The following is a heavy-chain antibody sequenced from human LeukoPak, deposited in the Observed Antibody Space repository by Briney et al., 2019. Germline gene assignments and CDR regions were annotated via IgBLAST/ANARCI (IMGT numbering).Heavy chain of an antibody. V-gene: IGHV1-18*01. Sequence: ASVKVSCKASGYTFTSYGISWVRQAPGQGLEWRGWISAYNGNTNYAQKLQGRVTMTTDTSTSTAYMELRSLRSDDTAVYYCAREGQVEGSGSYPLYYYYGMDVWCQGTTVTVSS. J-gene: IGHJ6*02. CDR2: ISAYNGNT. D-gene: IGHD3-10*01. CDR3: AREGQVEGSGSYPLYYYYGMDV. CDR1: GYTFTSYG.